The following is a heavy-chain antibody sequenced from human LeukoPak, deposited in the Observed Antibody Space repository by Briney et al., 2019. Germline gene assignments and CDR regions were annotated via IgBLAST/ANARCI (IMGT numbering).Heavy chain of an antibody. CDR3: TTSNFGFPFDY. Sequence: GGSLRLSCAVSGFTFSNAWMSWVRQAPGKGLEWAGRIKKTNGGTTDYAAPVKGRFTISRDDSKNTLFLHMNSLKTEDTAVYYCTTSNFGFPFDYWGQGTLVTVSS. D-gene: IGHD3-3*01. CDR1: GFTFSNAW. J-gene: IGHJ4*02. CDR2: IKKTNGGTT. V-gene: IGHV3-15*01.